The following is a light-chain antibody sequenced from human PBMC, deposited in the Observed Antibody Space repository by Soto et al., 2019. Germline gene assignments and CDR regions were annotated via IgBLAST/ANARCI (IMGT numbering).Light chain of an antibody. V-gene: IGKV3-20*01. CDR1: QSVSSSY. CDR3: QQYGSSPIT. Sequence: EIVLTQSPGTLSLSPGERATHSCRASQSVSSSYLAWYPQKPGQAPRLLIYGASSRATGIPDRFSGSGSGTDFTITISRLEPEDVAVYYCQQYGSSPITFGQGTRLEIK. J-gene: IGKJ5*01. CDR2: GAS.